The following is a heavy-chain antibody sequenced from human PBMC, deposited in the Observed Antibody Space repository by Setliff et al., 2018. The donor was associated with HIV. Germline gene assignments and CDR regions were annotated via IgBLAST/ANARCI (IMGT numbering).Heavy chain of an antibody. CDR2: IYYTGST. CDR3: ARGRKRDGYNFYYYYMDV. D-gene: IGHD5-12*01. V-gene: IGHV4-34*01. CDR1: SGSFGSYH. Sequence: KTSETLSLTCAVNSGSFGSYHWAWIRQPPGKGLEYIGNIYYTGSTHHNPSLESRVATSVDTSKNQFSLKLSSVTAADTAVYYCARGRKRDGYNFYYYYMDVWDKGTTVTVSS. J-gene: IGHJ6*03.